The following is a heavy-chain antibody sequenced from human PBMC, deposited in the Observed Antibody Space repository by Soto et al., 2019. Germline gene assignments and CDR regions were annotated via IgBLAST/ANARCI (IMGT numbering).Heavy chain of an antibody. CDR2: IMPLFGRA. CDR3: ASWLKEAGIGGNYSYGMDV. CDR1: GGTFSNYA. V-gene: IGHV1-69*12. J-gene: IGHJ6*02. D-gene: IGHD6-19*01. Sequence: QVQLVQSGAEVKKPGSSVKVSCKASGGTFSNYAFSWVRQAPGQGLEWLGGIMPLFGRADYAQKFRGRVPITADESTSTDHMELSSLGSQDTAVYYCASWLKEAGIGGNYSYGMDVGGQWTTVTVSS.